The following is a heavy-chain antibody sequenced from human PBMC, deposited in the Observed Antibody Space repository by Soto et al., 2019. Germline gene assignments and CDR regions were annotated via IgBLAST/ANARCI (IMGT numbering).Heavy chain of an antibody. CDR3: ARRASRSGGFDY. J-gene: IGHJ4*02. D-gene: IGHD5-12*01. V-gene: IGHV4-61*01. Sequence: QVQLQESGPGLVKPSETLSLTCTVSGGSVSSGSYYWSWSRQPPGKGLEWIGYVYYTGSTHYNPSLKSRVTISVDTSKNQFSLKLNSVTTADTAVYYCARRASRSGGFDYWGQGTLVTVSS. CDR1: GGSVSSGSYY. CDR2: VYYTGST.